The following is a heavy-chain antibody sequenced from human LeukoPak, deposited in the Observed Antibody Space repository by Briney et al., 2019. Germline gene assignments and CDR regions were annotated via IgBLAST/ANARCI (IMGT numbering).Heavy chain of an antibody. Sequence: PGGSLTLSCAASGFTFDDYAMHWVRQAPRKGLEWVSGISWNGGSIGYADSVKGRFTISRDNAKNPLYLQMNSLRPEDTALYYCAKVSDSSGYYYAAFDYCGQGNLVTVSS. D-gene: IGHD3-22*01. CDR1: GFTFDDYA. CDR3: AKVSDSSGYYYAAFDY. CDR2: ISWNGGSI. V-gene: IGHV3-9*01. J-gene: IGHJ4*02.